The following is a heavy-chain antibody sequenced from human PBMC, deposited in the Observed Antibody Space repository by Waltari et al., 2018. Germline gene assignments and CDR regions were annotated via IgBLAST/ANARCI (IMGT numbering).Heavy chain of an antibody. J-gene: IGHJ6*02. CDR1: GYTFTSYG. V-gene: IGHV1-18*01. CDR3: ARDQGYYDSSGYYYYGMDV. D-gene: IGHD3-22*01. CDR2: ISAYNGNT. Sequence: QVQLVQSGAEVKKPGASVKVSCKASGYTFTSYGISWVRQAPGQGLEWMGWISAYNGNTNYAQKLQGRVTMTTDTSTSTAYMELRSLRSDDTAVYYCARDQGYYDSSGYYYYGMDVWGQGTTVTVFS.